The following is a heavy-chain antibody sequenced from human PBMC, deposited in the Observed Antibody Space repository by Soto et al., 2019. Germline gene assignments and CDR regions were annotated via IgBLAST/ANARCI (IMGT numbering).Heavy chain of an antibody. Sequence: GESLKISCTGSGYSFTGYWIGWVRQMHGKGLEWMGITCPGDSDTRYSPSFQGRVTISADKSINTAYLQWSSLKSSDTAMYYCARPIRAGNSYNWNDEDAFDIWGQGTMVTVSS. D-gene: IGHD1-20*01. J-gene: IGHJ3*02. V-gene: IGHV5-51*01. CDR3: ARPIRAGNSYNWNDEDAFDI. CDR1: GYSFTGYW. CDR2: TCPGDSDT.